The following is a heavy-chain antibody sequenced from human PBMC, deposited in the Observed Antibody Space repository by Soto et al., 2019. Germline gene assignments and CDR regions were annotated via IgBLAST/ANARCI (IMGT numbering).Heavy chain of an antibody. CDR1: GGSISSSSYY. Sequence: SETLSLTCTVSGGSISSSSYYWGWIRQPPGKGLEWIGSIYYSGSTYYNPSLKSRVTISVDTSKNQFSLKLSSVTAADTAVYYCARGGCSSTSCYGDLLGRYSYGSPPKYYGMDVWGQGTTVTVSS. D-gene: IGHD2-2*01. J-gene: IGHJ6*02. CDR2: IYYSGST. CDR3: ARGGCSSTSCYGDLLGRYSYGSPPKYYGMDV. V-gene: IGHV4-39*01.